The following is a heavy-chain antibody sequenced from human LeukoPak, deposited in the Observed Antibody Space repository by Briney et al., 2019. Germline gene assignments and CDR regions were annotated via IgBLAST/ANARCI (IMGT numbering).Heavy chain of an antibody. CDR3: ARVDMRAGYSSLYFDY. CDR2: IYTTGST. J-gene: IGHJ4*02. D-gene: IGHD6-13*01. V-gene: IGHV4-4*07. Sequence: PSETLFLTCTVSGGSISSYYWSWIRQPAGKGLEWIGRIYTTGSTNYNPSLKSRVTMSVDTSKNQFSLKLSSVTAADTAVYYCARVDMRAGYSSLYFDYWGQGTLVTVSS. CDR1: GGSISSYY.